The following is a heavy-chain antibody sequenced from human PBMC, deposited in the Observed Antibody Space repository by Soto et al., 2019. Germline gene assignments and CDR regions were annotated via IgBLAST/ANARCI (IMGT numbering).Heavy chain of an antibody. CDR2: FDPEDGET. Sequence: PVKVYCKVSGYTLTELSSHWGRKNHGKGLEWMGGFDPEDGETICGQKFQGRVTMTKDASTDTAYMELSSLRSEDTAVYYCASIPMVRRSIIKGVYYGMGVRGQGTTVTVSS. D-gene: IGHD3-10*01. V-gene: IGHV1-24*01. J-gene: IGHJ6*02. CDR3: ASIPMVRRSIIKGVYYGMGV. CDR1: GYTLTELS.